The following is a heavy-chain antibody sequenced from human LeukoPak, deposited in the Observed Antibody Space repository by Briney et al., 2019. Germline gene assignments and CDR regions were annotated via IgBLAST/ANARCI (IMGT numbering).Heavy chain of an antibody. J-gene: IGHJ4*02. CDR2: IKQDGSEK. V-gene: IGHV3-7*01. D-gene: IGHD3-10*01. Sequence: TGGSLRLSCAASGFTFSSYWMSWVRQAPGKGLEWVANIKQDGSEKYYVDSVKGRFTISRDNAKNSLYLQMNSLRAEDTAVYYCARDYYYGSGSYYPPFFDYWGQGTLVTVSS. CDR3: ARDYYYGSGSYYPPFFDY. CDR1: GFTFSSYW.